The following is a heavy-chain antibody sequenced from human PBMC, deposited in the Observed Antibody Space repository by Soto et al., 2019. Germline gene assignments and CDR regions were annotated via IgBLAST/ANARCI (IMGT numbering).Heavy chain of an antibody. J-gene: IGHJ4*02. CDR3: ARDKITGLFDY. D-gene: IGHD2-8*02. Sequence: PSETLSLTCTVSGGSISSYYWSWIRQPPGKGLEWIGYVYYSGSTSYNPSLKGRVTLSVDTSKNQFSVKVNSVTAADTAVYYCARDKITGLFDYWGQGTLVTVSS. CDR1: GGSISSYY. CDR2: VYYSGST. V-gene: IGHV4-59*12.